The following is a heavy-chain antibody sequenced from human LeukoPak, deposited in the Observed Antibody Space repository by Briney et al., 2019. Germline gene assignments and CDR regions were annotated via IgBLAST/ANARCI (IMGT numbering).Heavy chain of an antibody. CDR2: ISAYNGNT. J-gene: IGHJ3*02. CDR3: ARDHAITMIVVSDAFDI. D-gene: IGHD3-22*01. V-gene: IGHV1-18*01. Sequence: ASVKVSCKASGYTFTSYGISWVRQAPGQGLEWMGWISAYNGNTNYAQKLQGRVTMTTDTSTSTAYMELRSLRSDDTAVYYYARDHAITMIVVSDAFDIWGQGTMVTVSS. CDR1: GYTFTSYG.